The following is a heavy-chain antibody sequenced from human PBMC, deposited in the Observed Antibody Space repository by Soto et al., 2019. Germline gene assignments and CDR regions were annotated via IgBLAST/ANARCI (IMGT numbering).Heavy chain of an antibody. CDR2: ISYDGSKK. J-gene: IGHJ5*02. V-gene: IGHV3-30*18. Sequence: QVQLVESGGGVVQPGTSLTLSCSASGFSLSRYGMHWVRQAPGKGLAWVATISYDGSKKTYVDSVQGRFTISRDNFKNTLYLQMNSLTAADTGLYYCAKDKQQVVLSHWFDPWGQGTLVSVSS. CDR3: AKDKQQVVLSHWFDP. D-gene: IGHD6-13*01. CDR1: GFSLSRYG.